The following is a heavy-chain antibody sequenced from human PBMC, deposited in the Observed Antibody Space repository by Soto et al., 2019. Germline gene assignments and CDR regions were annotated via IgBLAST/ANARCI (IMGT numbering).Heavy chain of an antibody. CDR1: GGSISSGGYY. V-gene: IGHV4-31*03. CDR3: TRTAGVAAAAWEFEV. CDR2: IYYTGST. J-gene: IGHJ2*01. D-gene: IGHD6-13*01. Sequence: QVQLQESGPGLVKASQTLSLTCTVSGGSISSGGYYWTWIRQHPGKGLEWIGFIYYTGSTYYNPSLKSRVTIALDTSKSQSALRLSSVTAADTAVYFWTRTAGVAAAAWEFEVWGRGTLVTVSS.